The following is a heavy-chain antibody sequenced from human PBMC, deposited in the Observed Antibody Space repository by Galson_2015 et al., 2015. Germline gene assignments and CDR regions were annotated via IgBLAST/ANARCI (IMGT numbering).Heavy chain of an antibody. V-gene: IGHV2-5*01. CDR3: AHSYVEMATTLPDY. J-gene: IGHJ4*02. Sequence: PALVKPTQTLTLTCTFSGFSLSTSGVGVGWIRQPPGKALEWLALIYWNDDKRYSPSLKSRLTITKDTSKNQVVLTMTNMDPVDTATYYCAHSYVEMATTLPDYWGQGTLVTVSS. D-gene: IGHD5-24*01. CDR1: GFSLSTSGVG. CDR2: IYWNDDK.